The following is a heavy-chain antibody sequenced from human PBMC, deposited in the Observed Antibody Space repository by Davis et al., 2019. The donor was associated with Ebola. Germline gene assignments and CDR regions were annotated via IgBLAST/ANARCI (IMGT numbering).Heavy chain of an antibody. D-gene: IGHD3-16*01. V-gene: IGHV3-66*02. CDR3: TRDEGDYVGGGFDL. CDR1: GFAVSSKY. J-gene: IGHJ4*02. Sequence: PGGSLRLSCAASGFAVSSKYMSWVRQAPGKGLEWVSVLYSVGTTYYADSVKGRFTISSDNSKNTLYLQLNSLRAEDTAVYDCTRDEGDYVGGGFDLWGRGTLVSVSS. CDR2: LYSVGTT.